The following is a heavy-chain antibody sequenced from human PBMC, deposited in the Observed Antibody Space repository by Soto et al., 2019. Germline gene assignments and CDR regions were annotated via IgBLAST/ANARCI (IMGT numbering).Heavy chain of an antibody. D-gene: IGHD1-26*01. Sequence: GGALRLSCAASGFTFSSDAMHWVRQAPGKGLEWVAVISYDGSNKYYADSVKGRFTISRDNSKNTLYLQMNSLRAEDTAVYYCARDASGSHFDYWGQGT. V-gene: IGHV3-30-3*01. CDR2: ISYDGSNK. CDR3: ARDASGSHFDY. J-gene: IGHJ4*02. CDR1: GFTFSSDA.